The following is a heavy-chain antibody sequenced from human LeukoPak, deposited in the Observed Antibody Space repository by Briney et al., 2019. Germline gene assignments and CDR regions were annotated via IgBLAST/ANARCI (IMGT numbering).Heavy chain of an antibody. CDR1: GFTFSSYW. Sequence: GGSLRLSCAASGFTFSSYWMHWVRQAPGKGLEWVSVIYSGGSTYYADSVKGRFTISRDNSKNTLYLQMNSLRAEDTAVYYCARDLRRAGFIDYWGQGTLVTVSS. D-gene: IGHD3-10*01. J-gene: IGHJ4*02. CDR2: IYSGGST. V-gene: IGHV3-53*01. CDR3: ARDLRRAGFIDY.